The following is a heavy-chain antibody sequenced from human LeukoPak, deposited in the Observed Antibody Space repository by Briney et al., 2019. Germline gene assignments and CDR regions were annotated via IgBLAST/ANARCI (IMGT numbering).Heavy chain of an antibody. J-gene: IGHJ5*02. CDR3: AREGSSSWYGWFDP. Sequence: PSETLSLTCTVSGGSISIYYWSWIRQPAGKGLEWIGRIYTSGSTNYNPSLKSRVTMSVDTSKNQFSLKLSSVTAADTAVYYCAREGSSSWYGWFDPWGQGTLVTVSS. CDR1: GGSISIYY. V-gene: IGHV4-4*07. D-gene: IGHD6-13*01. CDR2: IYTSGST.